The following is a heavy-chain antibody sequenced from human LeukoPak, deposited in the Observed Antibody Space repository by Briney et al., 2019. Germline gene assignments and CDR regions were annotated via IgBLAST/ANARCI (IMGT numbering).Heavy chain of an antibody. D-gene: IGHD2-15*01. Sequence: GGSLRLSCAASGFAFSDYYMSWIRQAPGKGLEWVSYISSDGGTLYYADSVKGRFTISRDNAKNSLYLQMNSLRDEDTAVYYCAKGAIAALNAYFDYWGQGTLVTVSS. V-gene: IGHV3-11*04. CDR1: GFAFSDYY. CDR3: AKGAIAALNAYFDY. J-gene: IGHJ4*02. CDR2: ISSDGGTL.